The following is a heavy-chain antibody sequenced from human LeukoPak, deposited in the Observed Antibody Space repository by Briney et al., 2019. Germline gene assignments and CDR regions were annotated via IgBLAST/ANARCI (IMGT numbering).Heavy chain of an antibody. Sequence: GGSLRLSCAASGFRFNTYWMSWVRQAPGKGLEWVADIKQDGNEKYYADSVKGRFTISRDNGKNSLDLQMNSLRADDTAVYYCARDTLGEGEDANYAVYYFDYWGQGTVVTVSS. J-gene: IGHJ4*02. CDR3: ARDTLGEGEDANYAVYYFDY. D-gene: IGHD4/OR15-4a*01. CDR1: GFRFNTYW. V-gene: IGHV3-7*01. CDR2: IKQDGNEK.